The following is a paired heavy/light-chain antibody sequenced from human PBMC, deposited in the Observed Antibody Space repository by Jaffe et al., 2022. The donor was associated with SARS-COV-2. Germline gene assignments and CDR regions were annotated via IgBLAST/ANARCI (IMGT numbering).Heavy chain of an antibody. CDR3: VRHTSSGSDY. J-gene: IGHJ4*02. Sequence: EVQLVQSGAEVKKPGESLKISCKGSGYTFTTYWIGWVRQMPGKGLECMGIIYPRDSDTRYSPSFQGQGIISADRSISTAYLQWSSLKASDTAMYYCVRHTSSGSDYWGQGTLVTVSS. CDR1: GYTFTTYW. CDR2: IYPRDSDT. V-gene: IGHV5-51*01. D-gene: IGHD3-22*01.
Light chain of an antibody. V-gene: IGKV3-15*01. Sequence: EIVMTQSPATLSVSPGERASLSCWASQSVSSDLAWYQQKPGQAPRLLISDASTRATGVPARFSGSGSGTEFTLTISTLQSEDFAVYYCQQYNKWPLYTFGQGTRLEI. CDR1: QSVSSD. CDR3: QQYNKWPLYT. J-gene: IGKJ2*01. CDR2: DAS.